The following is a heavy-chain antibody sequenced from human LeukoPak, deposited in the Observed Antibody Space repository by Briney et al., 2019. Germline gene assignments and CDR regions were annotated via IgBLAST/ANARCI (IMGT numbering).Heavy chain of an antibody. V-gene: IGHV4-31*03. CDR2: IYYSGST. CDR3: ARRDGHDNWYFDL. J-gene: IGHJ2*01. Sequence: SETLSLTCTVSGGSISSGGYYWSWIRQHPGKGLEWIGYIYYSGSTYYNPSLKSRVTISVDTSKNQFSLKLSSVTAADTAVYYCARRDGHDNWYFDLWGRGTLVTVSS. D-gene: IGHD5-24*01. CDR1: GGSISSGGYY.